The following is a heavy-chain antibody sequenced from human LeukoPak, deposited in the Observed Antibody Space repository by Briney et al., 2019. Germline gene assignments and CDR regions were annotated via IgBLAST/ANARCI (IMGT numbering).Heavy chain of an antibody. D-gene: IGHD3-22*01. Sequence: NPGGSLRLSCIASKFTFGDYGMNWVRQAPGKGLEWVSSISSSSSYIYYADSVKGRFTISRDNAKNSLYLQMNSLRAEDTAVYYCATYSSLNRREFQFWGQGTLLTVSS. V-gene: IGHV3-21*01. J-gene: IGHJ1*01. CDR2: ISSSSSYI. CDR3: ATYSSLNRREFQF. CDR1: KFTFGDYG.